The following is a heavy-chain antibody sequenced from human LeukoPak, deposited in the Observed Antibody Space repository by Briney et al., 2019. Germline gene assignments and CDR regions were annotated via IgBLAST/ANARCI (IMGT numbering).Heavy chain of an antibody. CDR1: GFTFSSYW. CDR2: INSDGSST. CDR3: ARDLMIPVPAADYYYYYGMGV. Sequence: GSLRLTCAASGFTFSSYWMHWVRQAPGKGLVWVSRINSDGSSTSYADSVKGRFTISRDNAKNTLYLQMNSLRAEDTAVYYCARDLMIPVPAADYYYYYGMGVWGQGTTVTVSS. V-gene: IGHV3-74*01. J-gene: IGHJ6*02. D-gene: IGHD2-2*01.